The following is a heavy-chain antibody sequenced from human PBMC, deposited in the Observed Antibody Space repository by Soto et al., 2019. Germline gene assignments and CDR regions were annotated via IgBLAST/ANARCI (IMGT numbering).Heavy chain of an antibody. J-gene: IGHJ4*02. CDR3: ARVSNDFSGNEAFDY. Sequence: SETLSLTCTVSGGSISNFYWIWIRQPPDKGLEWIGYIYSTGTTKYNPSLKSRVTISIDRSKNQLSLKLSSVTAADTAVYYCARVSNDFSGNEAFDYWGQGTQVTVSS. V-gene: IGHV4-59*01. CDR1: GGSISNFY. CDR2: IYSTGTT. D-gene: IGHD6-13*01.